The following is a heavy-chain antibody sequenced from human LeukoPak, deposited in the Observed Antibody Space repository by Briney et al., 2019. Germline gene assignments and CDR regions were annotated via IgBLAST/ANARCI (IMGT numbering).Heavy chain of an antibody. J-gene: IGHJ4*02. Sequence: PSETLSLTCAVSGGSISSGGYSWSWIRQPPGKGLEWIGYIYYSGSTYYNPSLKSRVTISVDTSKNQFSLKLSSVTAADTAVYYCARHKIFGGFGEFDYWGQGTLVTVSS. CDR3: ARHKIFGGFGEFDY. V-gene: IGHV4-30-4*07. CDR2: IYYSGST. CDR1: GGSISSGGYS. D-gene: IGHD3-10*01.